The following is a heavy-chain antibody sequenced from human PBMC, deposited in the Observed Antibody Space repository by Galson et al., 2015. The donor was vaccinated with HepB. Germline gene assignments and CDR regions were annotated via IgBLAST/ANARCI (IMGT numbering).Heavy chain of an antibody. Sequence: SLRLSCAASGFIFNNCTFNWVRQAPGKGLEWVSSITSRSNYIYYADSVKGRFTISRDNAKNSLYLQMNSLRAEDTAVYYCARTNYYDNRGYFPVGYFDYWGQGTLVTVSS. V-gene: IGHV3-21*06. J-gene: IGHJ4*02. CDR3: ARTNYYDNRGYFPVGYFDY. CDR1: GFIFNNCT. D-gene: IGHD3-22*01. CDR2: ITSRSNYI.